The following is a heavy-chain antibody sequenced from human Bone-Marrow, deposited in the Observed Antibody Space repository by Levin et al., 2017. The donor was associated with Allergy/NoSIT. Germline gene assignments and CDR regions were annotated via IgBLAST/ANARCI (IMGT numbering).Heavy chain of an antibody. V-gene: IGHV4-39*01. Sequence: PSETLSLTCTVSGGSISSSSYYWGWIRQPPGKGLEWIGSIYYSGSTYYNPSLKSRVTISVDTSKNQFSLKLSSVTAADTAVYYCARRRMILNYYYMDVWGKGTTVTVSS. J-gene: IGHJ6*03. CDR3: ARRRMILNYYYMDV. CDR1: GGSISSSSYY. D-gene: IGHD2-15*01. CDR2: IYYSGST.